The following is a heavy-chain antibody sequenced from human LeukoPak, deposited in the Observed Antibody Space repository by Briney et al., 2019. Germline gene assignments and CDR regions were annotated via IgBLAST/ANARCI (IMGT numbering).Heavy chain of an antibody. Sequence: GGSLRLSCATSGFIFSSYGMHWVRQAPGKGLEWVAAISYDGSNKYYADSVKGRFTISRDNSKNTLYLQMNSLRAEDTAVYCCAKDNYYYSSAYPDYWGQGTLVTVSS. CDR2: ISYDGSNK. CDR1: GFIFSSYG. D-gene: IGHD3-22*01. CDR3: AKDNYYYSSAYPDY. J-gene: IGHJ4*02. V-gene: IGHV3-30*18.